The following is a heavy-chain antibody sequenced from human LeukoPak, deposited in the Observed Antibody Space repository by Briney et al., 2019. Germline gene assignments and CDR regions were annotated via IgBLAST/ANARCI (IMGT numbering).Heavy chain of an antibody. D-gene: IGHD3-16*02. CDR1: GFTFSSHG. Sequence: PGGSLRLSCAASGFTFSSHGMHWVRQAPGKGLEWVAVISYDETNKYYADSVQGRFTISRDNSKNTLYLQTNSLRAEDTAVYYCAKGGYPNSDDAFDIWDQGTMVTVSS. V-gene: IGHV3-30*04. CDR3: AKGGYPNSDDAFDI. CDR2: ISYDETNK. J-gene: IGHJ3*02.